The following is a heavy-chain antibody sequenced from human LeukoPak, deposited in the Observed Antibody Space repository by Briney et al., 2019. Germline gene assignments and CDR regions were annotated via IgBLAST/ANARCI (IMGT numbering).Heavy chain of an antibody. CDR2: IIPIFGTA. CDR1: GGTFSSYA. V-gene: IGHV1-69*06. Sequence: ASVKVSCKASGGTFSSYAISWVRQAPGQGLEWMGGIIPIFGTANYAQKFQGRVTITADKSTSTAYMELSSLRSEDTAVYYCARGWYSGYDSYYMDVWGKGTTVTVSS. CDR3: ARGWYSGYDSYYMDV. J-gene: IGHJ6*03. D-gene: IGHD5-12*01.